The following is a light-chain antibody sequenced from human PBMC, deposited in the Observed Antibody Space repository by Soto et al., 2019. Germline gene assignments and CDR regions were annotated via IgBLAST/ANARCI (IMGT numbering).Light chain of an antibody. J-gene: IGLJ1*01. Sequence: QSALTQPASVSGSPGQSITISCTGTSSDVGDYKYVSWYQQHPDKAPKLIIFVNSNRPSGISNRFSASKSGNTACLTISGLQAEDEADYYCSSYTSSDTPYVFGTGTKLTVL. CDR1: SSDVGDYKY. CDR3: SSYTSSDTPYV. CDR2: VNS. V-gene: IGLV2-14*01.